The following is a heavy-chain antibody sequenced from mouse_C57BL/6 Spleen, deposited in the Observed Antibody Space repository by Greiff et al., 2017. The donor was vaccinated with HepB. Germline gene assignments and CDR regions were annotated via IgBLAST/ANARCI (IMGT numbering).Heavy chain of an antibody. Sequence: VQLQQSGAELVMPGASVKLSCKASGYTFTSYWMHWVKQRPGQGLEWIGEIDPSDSYTNYNQKFKGKSTLTVDKSSSTAYMQLSSLTSEDSAVYYCARGPCYYDYDGYFDVWGTGTTVTVSS. CDR2: IDPSDSYT. CDR1: GYTFTSYW. CDR3: ARGPCYYDYDGYFDV. D-gene: IGHD2-4*01. V-gene: IGHV1-69*01. J-gene: IGHJ1*03.